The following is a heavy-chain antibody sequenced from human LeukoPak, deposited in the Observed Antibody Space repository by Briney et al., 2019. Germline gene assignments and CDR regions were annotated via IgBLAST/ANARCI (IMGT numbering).Heavy chain of an antibody. CDR2: IIPIFGTA. D-gene: IGHD1-7*01. CDR1: GGTFSSYA. CDR3: ARDFSAGTTDRDYYYYYYMDV. J-gene: IGHJ6*03. V-gene: IGHV1-69*05. Sequence: SVKVSCKASGGTFSSYAISWVRQAPGQGHEWMGGIIPIFGTANYAQKFQGRVTITTDESTSTAYMELSSLRSEDTAVYYCARDFSAGTTDRDYYYYYYMDVWGKGTTVTVSS.